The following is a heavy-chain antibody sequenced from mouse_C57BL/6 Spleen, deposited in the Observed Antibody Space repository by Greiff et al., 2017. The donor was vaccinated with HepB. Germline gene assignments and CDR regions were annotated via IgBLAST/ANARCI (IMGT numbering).Heavy chain of an antibody. D-gene: IGHD6-2*01. CDR2: ISSGSSTI. J-gene: IGHJ3*01. V-gene: IGHV5-17*01. Sequence: EVQRVESGGGLVKPGGSLKLSCAASGFTFSDYGMHWVRQAPEKGLEWVAYISSGSSTIYYADTVKGRFTISRDNAKNTLSLQMTSLRSEDTAMYYCASLLFFAYWGQGTLVTVSA. CDR1: GFTFSDYG. CDR3: ASLLFFAY.